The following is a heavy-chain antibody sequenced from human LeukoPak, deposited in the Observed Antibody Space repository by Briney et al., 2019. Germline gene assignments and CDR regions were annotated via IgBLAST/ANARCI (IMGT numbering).Heavy chain of an antibody. Sequence: ASVKVSFKASGYTCTSYDINWVRQATGQGLEWMGWMNPNSGNTGYAQKFQGRVTITRNTSISTAYMELSSLRSQDTAVYYCARVLRGSLSYDAFDLWGQGTMVTVSS. V-gene: IGHV1-8*03. CDR1: GYTCTSYD. CDR3: ARVLRGSLSYDAFDL. D-gene: IGHD2-15*01. CDR2: MNPNSGNT. J-gene: IGHJ3*01.